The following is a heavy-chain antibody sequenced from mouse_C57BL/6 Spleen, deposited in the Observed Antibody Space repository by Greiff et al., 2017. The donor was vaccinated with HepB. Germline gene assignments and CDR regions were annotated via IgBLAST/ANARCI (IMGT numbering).Heavy chain of an antibody. CDR3: ARGPMDD. CDR2: INYDGSST. CDR1: GFTFSDYY. J-gene: IGHJ4*01. V-gene: IGHV5-16*01. Sequence: EVKLMESEGGLVQPGSSMKLSCTASGFTFSDYYMAWVRQVPEKGLEWVANINYDGSSTYYLDSLKSRFIISRDNAKNILYLQMSRLKSEDTATYCCARGPMDDWGQGTSVTVSS.